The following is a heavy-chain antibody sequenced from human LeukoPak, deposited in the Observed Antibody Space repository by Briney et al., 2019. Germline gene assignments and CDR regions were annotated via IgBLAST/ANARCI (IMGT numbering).Heavy chain of an antibody. CDR1: GFTFGSYN. CDR2: ISHDGNKK. J-gene: IGHJ4*02. V-gene: IGHV3-30*18. CDR3: AKDFGDYSGWYFDY. D-gene: IGHD6-19*01. Sequence: GRSLRLSCAASGFTFGSYNMHWVRQGSGKGLEWVTVISHDGNKKYYADSVKGRFTISRDNSKNTLYLQMNSPRAEDTAIYYCAKDFGDYSGWYFDYWGLGTLVTVSS.